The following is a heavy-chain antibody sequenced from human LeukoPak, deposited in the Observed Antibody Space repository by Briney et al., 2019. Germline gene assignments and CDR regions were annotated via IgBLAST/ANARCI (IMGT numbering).Heavy chain of an antibody. V-gene: IGHV3-64D*06. CDR3: AKGDGGNSQPDY. CDR1: GFTFSNFA. CDR2: ISTNRGST. D-gene: IGHD4-23*01. J-gene: IGHJ4*02. Sequence: GGSLRLSCSASGFTFSNFAMHWVRQAPGKGLEYVSAISTNRGSTYYAGSVKGRFTISRDNSKNTLYLQMSSLRAEDTAVYYCAKGDGGNSQPDYWGQGTLVTVSS.